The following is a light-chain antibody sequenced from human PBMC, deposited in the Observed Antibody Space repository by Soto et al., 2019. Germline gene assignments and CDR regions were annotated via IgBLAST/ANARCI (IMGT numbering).Light chain of an antibody. CDR1: SSDVGGYNY. CDR2: DVS. Sequence: QSALTQPRSVSGSPGQSITISCTGTSSDVGGYNYVSWYRQHPGKAPKLMIYDVSKRPSGVPDRFSGSKSGNTASLTISGLQAEDEADYYCCSYAGSYTHYVLELGPSSPS. V-gene: IGLV2-11*01. J-gene: IGLJ1*01. CDR3: CSYAGSYTHYV.